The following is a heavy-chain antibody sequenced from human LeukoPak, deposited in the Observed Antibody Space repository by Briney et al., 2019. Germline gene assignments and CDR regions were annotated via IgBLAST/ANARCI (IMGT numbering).Heavy chain of an antibody. D-gene: IGHD6-13*01. CDR3: AREGGDSSSNWFDP. CDR2: INPNSGGT. CDR1: GYTFTGYY. V-gene: IGHV1-2*02. J-gene: IGHJ5*02. Sequence: ASVKVSCKASGYTFTGYYMHWVRQAPGQGLEGMGWINPNSGGTDYAQNFKGRVTRPRDTSITTAYMELSRLRSDDTAVYYCAREGGDSSSNWFDPWGQGTLVTVSS.